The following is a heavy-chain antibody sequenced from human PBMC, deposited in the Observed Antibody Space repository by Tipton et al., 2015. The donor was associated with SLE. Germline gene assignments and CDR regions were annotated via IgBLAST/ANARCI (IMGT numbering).Heavy chain of an antibody. V-gene: IGHV3-66*02. CDR3: ATHTAGEERYSFDY. CDR1: GFIVSDNY. J-gene: IGHJ4*02. CDR2: IYSDDDT. D-gene: IGHD1-1*01. Sequence: GSLRLSCAASGFIVSDNYMSWVRQAPGKGLEWVAIIYSDDDTNYAGSVEGRFSISRDNSKNTIDLQLNSLRAEDSALYYCATHTAGEERYSFDYWGQGTLVTVSS.